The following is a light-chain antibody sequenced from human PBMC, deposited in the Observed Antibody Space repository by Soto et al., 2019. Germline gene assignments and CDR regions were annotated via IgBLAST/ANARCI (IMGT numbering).Light chain of an antibody. CDR1: QGISNY. Sequence: DIQMTQSPSSLSASVGDRVTITCRATQGISNYLAWYQQKPGKIPKLLIYAASTLQTGVQSHFSGNGSGTDFTLTISSLQPEDVATYYCQRYISAPFTFGPGTNVDIK. J-gene: IGKJ3*01. CDR2: AAS. CDR3: QRYISAPFT. V-gene: IGKV1-27*01.